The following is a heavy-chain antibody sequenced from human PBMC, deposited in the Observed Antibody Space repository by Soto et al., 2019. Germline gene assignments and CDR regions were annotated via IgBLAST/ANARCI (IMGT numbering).Heavy chain of an antibody. CDR2: VNHSGST. CDR1: GGSFSDSY. Sequence: PSETLSLTCAVYGGSFSDSYWTWIRQPPGKGLEWIGEVNHSGSTKYNPSLKSRVTILVDTSKNQFSLNLSSVTAADTAVYYCARERVTQPTRSYGKLYPWGQGTLVTVYS. J-gene: IGHJ5*02. D-gene: IGHD1-26*01. CDR3: ARERVTQPTRSYGKLYP. V-gene: IGHV4-34*01.